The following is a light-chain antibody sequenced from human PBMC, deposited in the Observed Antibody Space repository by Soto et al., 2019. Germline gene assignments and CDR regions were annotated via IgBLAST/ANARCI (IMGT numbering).Light chain of an antibody. CDR3: SSYGGSNNFVV. V-gene: IGLV2-8*01. Sequence: QSALTQPPSASGSPGQSVTISCTGTSSDVGGYNYVSWYQQHPGKAPKLVIYEVYKRPSGVPDRFSGSKSGNTASLTVSGLQAEDEADYYCSSYGGSNNFVVFGGGTKLIVL. CDR1: SSDVGGYNY. J-gene: IGLJ2*01. CDR2: EVY.